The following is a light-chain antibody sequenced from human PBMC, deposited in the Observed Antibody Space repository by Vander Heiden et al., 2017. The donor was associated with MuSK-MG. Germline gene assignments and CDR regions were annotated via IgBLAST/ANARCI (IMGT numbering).Light chain of an antibody. CDR2: GAS. CDR3: QQYGSSQYT. CDR1: QSVSSSY. V-gene: IGKV3-20*01. J-gene: IGKJ2*01. Sequence: TYFPRSLSLSPGESAVLSCRASQSVSSSYLAWYQQKPGKAPRLLIYGASSRATGIPDRFSGSGSGTEFTLTISRLEPEDFAAYHCQQYGSSQYTFGQGTKLEIK.